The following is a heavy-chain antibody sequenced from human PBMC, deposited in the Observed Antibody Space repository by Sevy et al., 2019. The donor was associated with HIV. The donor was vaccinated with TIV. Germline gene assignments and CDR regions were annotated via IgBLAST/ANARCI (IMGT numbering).Heavy chain of an antibody. CDR3: ARERGRIGGRVIVAAAAY. CDR2: ISFSGETI. J-gene: IGHJ4*02. CDR1: GFIFNDYY. D-gene: IGHD6-13*01. Sequence: GESLKISCAASGFIFNDYYMTWIRQAPGKGLEWVSYISFSGETIDYADSVKGRFTISRVNAKNSLYLQMNSLRVEDTAVYYCARERGRIGGRVIVAAAAYWGQGTLVTVSS. V-gene: IGHV3-11*01.